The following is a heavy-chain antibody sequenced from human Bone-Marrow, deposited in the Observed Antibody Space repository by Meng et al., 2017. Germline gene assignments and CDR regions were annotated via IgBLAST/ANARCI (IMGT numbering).Heavy chain of an antibody. D-gene: IGHD3-3*01. Sequence: SETLSLTCAVYGGSFSGYYWSWIRQPPGKGLEWIGEINHSGSTNYNPSLKSRVTISVDTSKNQFSLKLSSVTAADTAVYYCARGNYDFWSGYYTWGDYWGQGTLVTVSS. CDR3: ARGNYDFWSGYYTWGDY. V-gene: IGHV4-34*01. J-gene: IGHJ4*02. CDR2: INHSGST. CDR1: GGSFSGYY.